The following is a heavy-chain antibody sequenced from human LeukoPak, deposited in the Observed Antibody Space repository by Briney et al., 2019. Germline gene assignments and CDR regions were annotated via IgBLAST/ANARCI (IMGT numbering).Heavy chain of an antibody. V-gene: IGHV1-2*02. J-gene: IGHJ6*03. CDR3: ARGVGIAAAGNYYYYYMDV. CDR1: GYTFTGYY. Sequence: ASVKVSCKASGYTFTGYYMHWVRQAPGQGLEWMGWINPNSGGTNYAQKFQGRVTMTRDTSISTAYMELSRLRSDDTAVYYCARGVGIAAAGNYYYYYMDVWGKGTTVTISS. CDR2: INPNSGGT. D-gene: IGHD6-13*01.